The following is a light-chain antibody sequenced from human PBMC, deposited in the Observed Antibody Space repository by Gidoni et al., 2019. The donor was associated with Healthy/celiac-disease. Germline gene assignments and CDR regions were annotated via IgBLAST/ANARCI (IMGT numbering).Light chain of an antibody. CDR3: QVWDSRSDHVV. V-gene: IGLV3-21*02. CDR2: DVS. Sequence: SHVLTQPPAESVAHGQTARIPCGGSSIGIKREHWYQQRPGQAPVLVVYDVSDRPSGIPERFSGSNSGNTATLTISRVEAGDEADYYCQVWDSRSDHVVFGGGTKLTVL. CDR1: SIGIKR. J-gene: IGLJ2*01.